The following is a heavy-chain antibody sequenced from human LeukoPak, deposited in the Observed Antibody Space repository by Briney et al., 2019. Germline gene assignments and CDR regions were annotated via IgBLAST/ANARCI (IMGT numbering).Heavy chain of an antibody. D-gene: IGHD2-21*02. CDR1: GFTFSSSW. J-gene: IGHJ5*02. CDR3: ATSTCGGDCYGNWLDP. V-gene: IGHV3-74*01. Sequence: GGSLRLSCAASGFTFSSSWMHWVRQAPGKGLVWVSRINSDGRSPFYADSVKGRFTISRDNAKNTLFLQMNSLRVEDTAVYYYATSTCGGDCYGNWLDPWGQGTLVTVSS. CDR2: INSDGRSP.